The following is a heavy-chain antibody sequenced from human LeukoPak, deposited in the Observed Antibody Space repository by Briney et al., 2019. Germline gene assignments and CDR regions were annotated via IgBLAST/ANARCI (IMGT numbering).Heavy chain of an antibody. CDR3: ARHPATPGCLIDAFDI. CDR1: GYSFTTYW. CDR2: VYPGDSES. D-gene: IGHD3-10*01. V-gene: IGHV5-51*01. J-gene: IGHJ3*02. Sequence: GESLKISCKATGYSFTTYWIGWVRQTPGKGLEWMGMVYPGDSESRYSSAFKGQVTISADKSRNTAYLQWRSLRASDTAMYYCARHPATPGCLIDAFDIWGQGTRVTVSS.